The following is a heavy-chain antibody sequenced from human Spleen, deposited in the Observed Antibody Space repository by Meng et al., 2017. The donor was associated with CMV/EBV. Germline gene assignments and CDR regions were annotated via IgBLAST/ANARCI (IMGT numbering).Heavy chain of an antibody. J-gene: IGHJ4*02. Sequence: QVPLHESGPGLVRPSETLSLPCTVSGGSISSYSWSWIRQPAGKGLEWIGRIYTSGSTTYHPSLKSRVTMSVDTSKNQFSLKLSSVTAADTAVYYCARGKGRSGPWDYWGQGTLVTVSS. D-gene: IGHD3-3*01. V-gene: IGHV4-4*07. CDR2: IYTSGST. CDR1: GGSISSYS. CDR3: ARGKGRSGPWDY.